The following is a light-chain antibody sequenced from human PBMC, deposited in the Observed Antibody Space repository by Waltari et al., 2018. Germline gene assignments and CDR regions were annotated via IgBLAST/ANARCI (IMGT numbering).Light chain of an antibody. Sequence: QLVLTQSPSASAPLGASVKLTCTLSSGHSTNVIAWLQKRPEKGPRYLMKVNSDGSHNKGDGIPDRFSGSSSGAERYLTISSLQSEDEADYYCQTGGHGTWVFGGGTKLTVL. V-gene: IGLV4-69*01. CDR1: SGHSTNV. J-gene: IGLJ3*02. CDR2: VNSDGSH. CDR3: QTGGHGTWV.